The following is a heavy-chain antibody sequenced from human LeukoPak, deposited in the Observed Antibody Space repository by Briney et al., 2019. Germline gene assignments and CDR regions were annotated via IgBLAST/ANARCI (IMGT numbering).Heavy chain of an antibody. V-gene: IGHV1-18*01. CDR2: VSAYNGNT. Sequence: GASVKVSCKASGYTFTSYGISWVRQAPGQGLEWMGWVSAYNGNTNYAQKLQGRVTMTTDTSTSTAYMELRSLRSGDTAVYYCARVEGSGWFLSTYYFDYWGQGTLVTVSS. D-gene: IGHD6-19*01. J-gene: IGHJ4*02. CDR1: GYTFTSYG. CDR3: ARVEGSGWFLSTYYFDY.